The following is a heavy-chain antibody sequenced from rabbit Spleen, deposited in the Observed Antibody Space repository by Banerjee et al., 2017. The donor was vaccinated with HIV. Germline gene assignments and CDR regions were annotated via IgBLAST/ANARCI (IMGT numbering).Heavy chain of an antibody. J-gene: IGHJ4*01. Sequence: QQQLEESGGGLVKPEGSLTLTCKASGFSFSSDYDMCWVRQAPGKGLEWIACIFIGDGGSTYYASWAKGRFTISKTSSTTVTLQMTSLTVADTATYFCARTIYDSISGYYLWGPGTLVTVS. V-gene: IGHV1S45*01. CDR1: GFSFSSDYD. D-gene: IGHD1-1*01. CDR2: IFIGDGGST. CDR3: ARTIYDSISGYYL.